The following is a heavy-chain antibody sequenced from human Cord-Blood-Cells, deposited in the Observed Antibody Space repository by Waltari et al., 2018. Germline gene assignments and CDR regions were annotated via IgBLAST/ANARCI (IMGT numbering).Heavy chain of an antibody. D-gene: IGHD2-2*01. CDR1: GGSISSYY. CDR2: IYTSGST. CDR3: ARDKGYCSSTSCYVWYFDL. V-gene: IGHV4-4*07. Sequence: QVQLQEWGPGLVKPSETLSLTCTVSGGSISSYYWSWIRQPAGKGLEWIGRIYTSGSTSYNPSLKSRVTMSGGTSKNQFSLKLSSVTAADTAVYYCARDKGYCSSTSCYVWYFDLWGRGTLVTVSS. J-gene: IGHJ2*01.